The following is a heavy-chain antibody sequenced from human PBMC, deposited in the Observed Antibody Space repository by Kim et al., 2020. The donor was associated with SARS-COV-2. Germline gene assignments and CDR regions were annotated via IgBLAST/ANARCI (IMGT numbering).Heavy chain of an antibody. CDR1: GFTFSSYS. CDR2: ISSSSSYI. Sequence: GGSLRLSCAASGFTFSSYSMNWVRQAPGKGLEWVSSISSSSSYIYYADSVKGRFTISRDNAKNSLYLQMNSLRAEDTAVYYCARDYFGEYGSSEPGAFDIWGQGTMVTVSS. CDR3: ARDYFGEYGSSEPGAFDI. V-gene: IGHV3-21*01. J-gene: IGHJ3*02. D-gene: IGHD3-10*01.